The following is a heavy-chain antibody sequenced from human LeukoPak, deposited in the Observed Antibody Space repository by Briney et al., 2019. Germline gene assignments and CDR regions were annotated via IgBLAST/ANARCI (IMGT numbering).Heavy chain of an antibody. CDR2: IIPIFGTA. CDR1: GGTFSSCA. J-gene: IGHJ4*02. V-gene: IGHV1-69*05. Sequence: GASVKVSCKASGGTFSSCAISWVRQAPGQGLEWMGGIIPIFGTANYAQKFQGRVTITTDESTSTAYMELSSLRSEDTAVYYCAREVRGVDTAMVPLYYFDYWGQGTLVTVSS. CDR3: AREVRGVDTAMVPLYYFDY. D-gene: IGHD5-18*01.